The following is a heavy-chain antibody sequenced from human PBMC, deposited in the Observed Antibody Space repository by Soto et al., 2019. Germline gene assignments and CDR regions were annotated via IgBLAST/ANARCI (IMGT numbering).Heavy chain of an antibody. CDR2: ISGSGGST. D-gene: IGHD2-2*01. CDR3: ANSRYCSSTSCYGLFDY. Sequence: GGSLRLSCAASGFTFSSYAMSWVRQAPGKGLEWVSAISGSGGSTYYADSVKGRFTISRDNSKNTLYLQMNSLRAEDTAVYYCANSRYCSSTSCYGLFDYWGQGTLVTVSS. CDR1: GFTFSSYA. J-gene: IGHJ4*02. V-gene: IGHV3-23*01.